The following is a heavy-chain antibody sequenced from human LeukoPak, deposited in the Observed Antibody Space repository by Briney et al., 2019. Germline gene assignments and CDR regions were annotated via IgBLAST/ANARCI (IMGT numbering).Heavy chain of an antibody. V-gene: IGHV4-59*01. Sequence: PSETLSLTCTVSGGSIIGYYWSWIRQSPGRGLEWIGYVHFSGTTSFNPSLKSRVTISVDTSKNQFSLRLSSMTAADTAVYYCARNREGTVITGDFDYWGQGTLVTVSS. CDR3: ARNREGTVITGDFDY. CDR2: VHFSGTT. J-gene: IGHJ4*02. D-gene: IGHD3-22*01. CDR1: GGSIIGYY.